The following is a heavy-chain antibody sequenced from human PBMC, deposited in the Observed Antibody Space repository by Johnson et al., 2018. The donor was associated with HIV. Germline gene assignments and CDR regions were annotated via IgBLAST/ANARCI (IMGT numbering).Heavy chain of an antibody. J-gene: IGHJ3*02. Sequence: VQLVESGGGLVQPGRSLRLSCAASGFTFDDYAMHWVRQAPGKGLEWVSGLRWNSGRIGYADSVKGRLTISRDNAKNSLYLQMNSLRAEDTALYYFAKGVGATTNDAFDIWGQGTMVTVSS. CDR3: AKGVGATTNDAFDI. CDR2: LRWNSGRI. V-gene: IGHV3-9*01. CDR1: GFTFDDYA. D-gene: IGHD1-26*01.